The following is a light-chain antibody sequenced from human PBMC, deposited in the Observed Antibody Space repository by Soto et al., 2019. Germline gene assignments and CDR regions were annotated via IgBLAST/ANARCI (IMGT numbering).Light chain of an antibody. J-gene: IGKJ2*01. CDR1: QTISSSD. CDR2: GAS. Sequence: EIVLTQSPGTLSLSPGERATLSCRASQTISSSDLAWYQQKPGQGPRLLIFGASSRAPDIPDRFSGSGSGIDIPLTISSLEHEVFAVYYCQQSANSALRYTFGQGTKLEI. CDR3: QQSANSALRYT. V-gene: IGKV3-20*01.